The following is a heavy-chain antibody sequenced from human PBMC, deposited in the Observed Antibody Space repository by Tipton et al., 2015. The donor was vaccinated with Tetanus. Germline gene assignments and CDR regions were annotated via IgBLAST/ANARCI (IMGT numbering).Heavy chain of an antibody. D-gene: IGHD5-18*01. V-gene: IGHV4-39*01. Sequence: TLSLTCTVSGGSISSSSYYWGWIRQPPGKGLEWIGSIYYSGSTYYNPSLKSRVTISVDTSKNQFSLKLSSVTAADTAVYYCASTDSYGHGGDDYWGQGTLVTVSS. CDR3: ASTDSYGHGGDDY. J-gene: IGHJ4*02. CDR2: IYYSGST. CDR1: GGSISSSSYY.